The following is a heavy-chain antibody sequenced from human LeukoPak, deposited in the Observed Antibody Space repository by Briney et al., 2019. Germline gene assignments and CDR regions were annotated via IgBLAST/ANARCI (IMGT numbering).Heavy chain of an antibody. Sequence: GGSLRLSCAASGFTFSSYWMHWVRQAPGKGLVWASRINSDGSSTSYADSVKGRFTISRDNAKNTLYLQMNSLRAEDTAVYYCARGDYYASSGYSFDYWGQGTLVAASS. J-gene: IGHJ4*02. CDR3: ARGDYYASSGYSFDY. V-gene: IGHV3-74*01. CDR2: INSDGSST. D-gene: IGHD3-22*01. CDR1: GFTFSSYW.